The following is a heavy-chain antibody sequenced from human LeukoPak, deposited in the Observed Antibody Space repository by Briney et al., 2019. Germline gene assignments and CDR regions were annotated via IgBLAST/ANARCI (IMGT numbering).Heavy chain of an antibody. CDR3: AILLRPELHYGMDV. J-gene: IGHJ6*02. CDR1: GFTFSSYE. V-gene: IGHV3-48*03. Sequence: PGGSLRLSCAASGFTFSSYEMNWVRQAPGKGLEWVSYISSSGSTIYYADSVKGRFTISRDNAKNSLYLQMNSLRAEDTAVYYCAILLRPELHYGMDVWGQGTTVTVSS. D-gene: IGHD1-7*01. CDR2: ISSSGSTI.